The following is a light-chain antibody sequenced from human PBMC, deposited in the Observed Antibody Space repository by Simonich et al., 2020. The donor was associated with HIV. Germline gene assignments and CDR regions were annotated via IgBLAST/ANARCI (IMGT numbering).Light chain of an antibody. J-gene: IGKJ1*01. Sequence: DIQMTQSPSSVSASVGDRVTITFRASQGISSWLAWYQQKPGKAPKLLICAASSLQSGVPSRFSGCGSGTHFTLTLRSLQPEDFATYYCQQANTFPRTFCQGTKVEIK. CDR3: QQANTFPRT. CDR1: QGISSW. CDR2: AAS. V-gene: IGKV1-12*01.